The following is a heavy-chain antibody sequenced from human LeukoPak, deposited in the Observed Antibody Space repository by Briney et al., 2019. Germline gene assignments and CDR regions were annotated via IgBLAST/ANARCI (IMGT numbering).Heavy chain of an antibody. D-gene: IGHD3-22*01. Sequence: GGSLRLSCAGSGFSFSSYGMHWVRQAPGKGLEWMAFIRSDGSNKYYADSVKGRFTISRDNSKNTLYLQMNSLRAEDTAVYYCTRHGGRDYYDSTEDGFDIWGQGTMVTVSS. CDR1: GFSFSSYG. CDR2: IRSDGSNK. J-gene: IGHJ3*02. CDR3: TRHGGRDYYDSTEDGFDI. V-gene: IGHV3-30*02.